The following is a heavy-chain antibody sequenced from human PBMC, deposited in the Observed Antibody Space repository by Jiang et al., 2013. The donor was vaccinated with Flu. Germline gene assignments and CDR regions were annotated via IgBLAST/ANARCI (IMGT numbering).Heavy chain of an antibody. CDR2: INTGNGNT. CDR1: GYTFTSNA. D-gene: IGHD6-13*01. J-gene: IGHJ5*02. Sequence: SGAEVKKPGASVKVSCKASGYTFTSNAMHWVRQAPGQGLEWMGWINTGNGNTKYSQKFQGRVTITRDTSASTAYMELSSLSSEDTAVYYCARDQGMGSSSWRFDPWGQGTLVTVSS. V-gene: IGHV1-3*04. CDR3: ARDQGMGSSSWRFDP.